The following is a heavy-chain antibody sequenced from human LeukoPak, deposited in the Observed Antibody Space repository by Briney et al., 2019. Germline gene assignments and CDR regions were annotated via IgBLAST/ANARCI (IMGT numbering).Heavy chain of an antibody. J-gene: IGHJ4*02. D-gene: IGHD3-22*01. CDR2: ISYSGST. Sequence: SETLSLTCAVSGGSIRSGGYSWSWIRQSPGKGLEWIGNISYSGSTYYNPSLKSRLTILVDTSKNQFSLKLSSVTAADTAVYYCARVGSSDSSGYYFDHWGQGSLVTVSS. V-gene: IGHV4-30-4*07. CDR1: GGSIRSGGYS. CDR3: ARVGSSDSSGYYFDH.